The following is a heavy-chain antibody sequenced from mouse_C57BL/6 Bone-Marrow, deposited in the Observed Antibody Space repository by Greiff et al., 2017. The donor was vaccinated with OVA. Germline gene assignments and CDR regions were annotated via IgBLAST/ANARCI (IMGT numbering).Heavy chain of an antibody. V-gene: IGHV3-6*01. Sequence: EVKLVESGPGLVKPSQSLSLTCSVTGYSITSGYYWNWIRQFPGNKLEWMGYISYDGSNNYNPSLKNRISITRDTSKNQFFLKLNSVTTEDTATYYCAREDGSSLYYAMDYWGQGTSVTVSS. CDR2: ISYDGSN. CDR1: GYSITSGYY. D-gene: IGHD1-1*01. J-gene: IGHJ4*01. CDR3: AREDGSSLYYAMDY.